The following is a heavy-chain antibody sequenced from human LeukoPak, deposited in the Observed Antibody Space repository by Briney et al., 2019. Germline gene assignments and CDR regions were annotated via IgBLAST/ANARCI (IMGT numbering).Heavy chain of an antibody. J-gene: IGHJ4*02. D-gene: IGHD3-10*01. V-gene: IGHV3-7*01. CDR1: GFTFSSYW. Sequence: GGSLRLSCAASGFTFSSYWMTWVRRAPGKGLEWVANIKPDGSEKYYVDSVKGRFTTSRDNAKNSLYLQMNSRRVEDTAMYYCARITMVRGARKDDYWGQGTLVTVSS. CDR2: IKPDGSEK. CDR3: ARITMVRGARKDDY.